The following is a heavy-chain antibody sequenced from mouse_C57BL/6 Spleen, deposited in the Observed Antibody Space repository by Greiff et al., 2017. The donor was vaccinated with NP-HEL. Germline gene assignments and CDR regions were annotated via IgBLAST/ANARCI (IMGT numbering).Heavy chain of an antibody. CDR2: IDPEDGDT. V-gene: IGHV14-1*01. D-gene: IGHD1-1*01. J-gene: IGHJ1*03. CDR3: TTGFITTVVARYFDV. Sequence: SGAELVRPGASVKLSCTASGFNIKDYYMHWVKQRPEQGLEWIGRIDPEDGDTEYAPKFQGKATMTADTSSNTAYLQLSSLTSEDTAVYYCTTGFITTVVARYFDVWGTGTTVTVSS. CDR1: GFNIKDYY.